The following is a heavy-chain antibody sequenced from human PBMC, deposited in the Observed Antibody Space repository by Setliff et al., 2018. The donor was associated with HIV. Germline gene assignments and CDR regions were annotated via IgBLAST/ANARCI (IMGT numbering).Heavy chain of an antibody. CDR1: GFTFSNYW. J-gene: IGHJ4*02. D-gene: IGHD3-22*01. V-gene: IGHV3-66*02. CDR2: IYSGGST. Sequence: GGSLRLSCAASGFTFSNYWMSWVRQAPGKGLEWVSTIYSGGSTYHADSVKGRFTLSRDTSKNTLSLQMNSLRPEDTAVFYCARVRLYSSALDYWGQGTLVTVSS. CDR3: ARVRLYSSALDY.